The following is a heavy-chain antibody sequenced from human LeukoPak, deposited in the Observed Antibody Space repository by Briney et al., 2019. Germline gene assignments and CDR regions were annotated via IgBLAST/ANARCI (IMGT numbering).Heavy chain of an antibody. D-gene: IGHD3-10*01. CDR1: GFTFRNYV. CDR2: TSSDLNVK. J-gene: IGHJ4*02. CDR3: AREGYYGSGSPPSFDY. V-gene: IGHV3-30-3*01. Sequence: GGSLRLSCAASGFTFRNYVIHWVHQAPGKGLEWVAVTSSDLNVKLYADSVKGRFIISRDNSRSTLYLQMNSLRPEDTAIYYCAREGYYGSGSPPSFDYWGQGTLVTVSS.